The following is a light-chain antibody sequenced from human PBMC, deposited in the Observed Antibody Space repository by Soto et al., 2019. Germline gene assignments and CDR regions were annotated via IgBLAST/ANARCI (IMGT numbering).Light chain of an antibody. J-gene: IGKJ1*01. CDR3: QQYDSSPWT. CDR2: AAS. Sequence: EIVLTQSPGTLSLSPGERATLSCRASQSVSSSFFAWYQHKPGQAPRLLIYAASSRATGIPARFSGSGSGTDFTLTISRLEPEDFAAYYCQQYDSSPWTFGQGTKVEIK. V-gene: IGKV3-20*01. CDR1: QSVSSSF.